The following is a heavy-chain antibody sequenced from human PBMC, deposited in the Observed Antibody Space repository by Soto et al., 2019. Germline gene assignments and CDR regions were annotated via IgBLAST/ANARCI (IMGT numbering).Heavy chain of an antibody. Sequence: SETLSLICTVSCGSISTNYWSWIRQPPGKGLEWIGYIYYSGSTNYNPSLKSRVTISVDTSKNQFSLKLSSVTAADTAVYYCVRDRWGSHRYGEFDPWGKGTLVTVSS. CDR2: IYYSGST. CDR1: CGSISTNY. D-gene: IGHD3-16*02. V-gene: IGHV4-59*01. J-gene: IGHJ5*02. CDR3: VRDRWGSHRYGEFDP.